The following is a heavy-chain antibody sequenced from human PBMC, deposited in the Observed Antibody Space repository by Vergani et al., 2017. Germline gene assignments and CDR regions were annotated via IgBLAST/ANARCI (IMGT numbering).Heavy chain of an antibody. CDR1: GYTFTSYY. J-gene: IGHJ4*02. V-gene: IGHV1-46*01. CDR2: INPSGGST. D-gene: IGHD4-17*01. Sequence: QVQLVQSGAEVKKPGASVKVSCKASGYTFTSYYMHWVRQAPGQGLEWMGIINPSGGSTSYAQKFQGRVTMTRDTSTSTVYMELSSLRSEDTAVYYCARIANHDYGDYAADDYWGQGTLVTVSS. CDR3: ARIANHDYGDYAADDY.